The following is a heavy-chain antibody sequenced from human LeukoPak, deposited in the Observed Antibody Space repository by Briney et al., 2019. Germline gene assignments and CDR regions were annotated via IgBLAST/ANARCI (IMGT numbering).Heavy chain of an antibody. Sequence: GASVKVSCKASGYTFNGQFMHWVRQAPGQGLEWMGWINPNSGGTNYAQKFQGRVTMTRDTSISTAYMELSGLRSDDTAVYFCTRGNCSGTSCNDWFDPWGQGTLVTVSS. D-gene: IGHD2-15*01. J-gene: IGHJ5*02. CDR3: TRGNCSGTSCNDWFDP. CDR1: GYTFNGQF. CDR2: INPNSGGT. V-gene: IGHV1-2*02.